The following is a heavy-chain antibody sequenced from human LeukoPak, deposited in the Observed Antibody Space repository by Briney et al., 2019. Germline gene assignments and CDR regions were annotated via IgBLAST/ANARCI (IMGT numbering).Heavy chain of an antibody. J-gene: IGHJ4*02. CDR3: AWNVEMATIFFDY. D-gene: IGHD5-24*01. CDR1: GGTFSSYA. CDR2: IIPIFGTA. Sequence: SVKVSCKASGGTFSSYAISWVRQAPGQALEWMGRIIPIFGTANYAQKFQGRVTITTDESTSTAYMELSSLRSEDTAVYYCAWNVEMATIFFDYWGQGTLVTVSS. V-gene: IGHV1-69*05.